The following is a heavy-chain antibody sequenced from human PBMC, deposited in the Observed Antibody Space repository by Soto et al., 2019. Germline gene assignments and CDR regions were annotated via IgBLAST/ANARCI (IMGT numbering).Heavy chain of an antibody. V-gene: IGHV3-33*01. CDR2: IWYDGSNK. CDR1: GFTFSSYG. J-gene: IGHJ5*02. D-gene: IGHD3-3*01. Sequence: GGSLRLSCAASGFTFSSYGMHWVRQAPGKGLEWVAVIWYDGSNKYYADSVKGRFTISRDNSKNTLYLQMNSLRAEDTAVYYCARGVVITIFGVVTDNWFDPWGQGTLVTVS. CDR3: ARGVVITIFGVVTDNWFDP.